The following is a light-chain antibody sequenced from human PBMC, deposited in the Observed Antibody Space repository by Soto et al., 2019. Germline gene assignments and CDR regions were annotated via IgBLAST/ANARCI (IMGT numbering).Light chain of an antibody. J-gene: IGLJ3*02. CDR1: SSDVGGYNY. CDR2: AVT. Sequence: QSALTQPASVSGSPGQSITISCTGTSSDVGGYNYVSWYQQHPGKAPKLMIYAVTDRPSGVSSRFSGSKSGNTASLTISGLQAEDEADYYCQSYDSSLINSVFGGGTKLTVL. CDR3: QSYDSSLINSV. V-gene: IGLV2-14*01.